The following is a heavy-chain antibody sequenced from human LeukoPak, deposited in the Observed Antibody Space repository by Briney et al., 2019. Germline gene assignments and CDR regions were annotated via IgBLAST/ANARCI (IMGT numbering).Heavy chain of an antibody. J-gene: IGHJ4*02. V-gene: IGHV1-69*05. Sequence: SVKVSCKASGGTFISYAICWVRQAPGQGLEWMGRIIPIFGTANYAQKFQGRVTITTDESTSTAYMELSSLRSEDTAVYYCAGAGWPFDYWGQGTLVTVSS. CDR2: IIPIFGTA. D-gene: IGHD6-19*01. CDR1: GGTFISYA. CDR3: AGAGWPFDY.